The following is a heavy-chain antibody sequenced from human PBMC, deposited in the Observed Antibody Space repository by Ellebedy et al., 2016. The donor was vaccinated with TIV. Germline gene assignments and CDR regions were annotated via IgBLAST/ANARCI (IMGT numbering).Heavy chain of an antibody. V-gene: IGHV3-43D*03. D-gene: IGHD4-17*01. CDR3: VKGTRKSVTTSLDY. CDR1: GFTFDDFA. Sequence: GESLKISCAASGFTFDDFAMHWVRQAPGKGLEWVSLPSWDGGKTNYADSARGRFPISRDNGKDSLYLQMNSLRPEDTAFYYCVKGTRKSVTTSLDYWGQGTLVTVSS. CDR2: PSWDGGKT. J-gene: IGHJ4*02.